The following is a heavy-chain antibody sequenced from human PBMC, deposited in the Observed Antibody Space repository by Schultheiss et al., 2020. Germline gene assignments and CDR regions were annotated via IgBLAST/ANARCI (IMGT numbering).Heavy chain of an antibody. CDR3: ARDLGVTTETTGVGGY. J-gene: IGHJ4*02. V-gene: IGHV3-74*01. D-gene: IGHD4-17*01. CDR1: GFTFSSYA. Sequence: GGSLRLSCAASGFTFSSYAMSWVRQAPGKGLEWVSRVNSDGRGTSYADSVRGRFTISRDNAKNTLYLQMSSLRDEDTAVYYCARDLGVTTETTGVGGYWGQGSLVTVSS. CDR2: VNSDGRGT.